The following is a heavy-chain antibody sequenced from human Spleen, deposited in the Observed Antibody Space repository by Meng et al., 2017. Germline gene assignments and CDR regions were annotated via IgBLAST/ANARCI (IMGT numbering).Heavy chain of an antibody. V-gene: IGHV4-34*01. Sequence: HAPHHEGVAELLKASATRSITCGVYGGFFSGYYWSWIRQPPGKGLEWIGEINHSGSTNYNPSLKSRVTISVDTSKNQFSLKLSSVTAADTAVYYCARSIAAVPFDYWGQGTLVTVSS. J-gene: IGHJ4*02. CDR1: GGFFSGYY. CDR2: INHSGST. D-gene: IGHD6-13*01. CDR3: ARSIAAVPFDY.